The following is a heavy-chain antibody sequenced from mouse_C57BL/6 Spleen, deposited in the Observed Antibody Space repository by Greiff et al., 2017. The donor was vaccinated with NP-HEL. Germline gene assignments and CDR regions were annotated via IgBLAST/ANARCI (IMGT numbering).Heavy chain of an antibody. CDR3: AIVATPHWYFDV. CDR1: GYTFTSYW. V-gene: IGHV1-7*01. D-gene: IGHD1-1*01. Sequence: QVQLQQSGAELAKPGASVKLSCKASGYTFTSYWMHWVKQRPGQGLEWIGYINPSSGYTKYNQKFKDKATLTADKSSSTAYMQLSGLTYEDSAVYYCAIVATPHWYFDVWGTGTTVTVSS. CDR2: INPSSGYT. J-gene: IGHJ1*03.